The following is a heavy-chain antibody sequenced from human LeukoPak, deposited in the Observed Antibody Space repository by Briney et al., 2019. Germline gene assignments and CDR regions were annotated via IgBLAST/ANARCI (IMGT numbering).Heavy chain of an antibody. V-gene: IGHV3-21*01. CDR1: GFTFSSYN. CDR2: ISSSSSYI. CDR3: ARDGLVMWEVDY. J-gene: IGHJ4*02. Sequence: PGGSLRLSCAASGFTFSSYNMNWVRQAPGKGLEWVSSISSSSSYIYYADSVKGRFTISRDNAKNSLYLQMNSLRAEDTAVYYCARDGLVMWEVDYWGQGTPVTVSS. D-gene: IGHD6-19*01.